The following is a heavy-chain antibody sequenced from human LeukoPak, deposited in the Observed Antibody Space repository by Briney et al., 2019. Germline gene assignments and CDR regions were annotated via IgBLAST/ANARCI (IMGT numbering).Heavy chain of an antibody. CDR1: GYSFSNYW. J-gene: IGHJ4*02. Sequence: GESLKISCEGSGYSFSNYWIGWVRQPPGKGLEWMGIIYPGDYETRYSPSFQGLVTISVDKSISTAYLQWSSLKASDTAMYYCAIPPGYCGNDCSFDHWGQGTLVTVSS. CDR2: IYPGDYET. CDR3: AIPPGYCGNDCSFDH. V-gene: IGHV5-51*01. D-gene: IGHD2-21*02.